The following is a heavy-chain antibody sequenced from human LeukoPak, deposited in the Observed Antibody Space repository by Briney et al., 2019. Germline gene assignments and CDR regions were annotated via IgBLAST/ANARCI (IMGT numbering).Heavy chain of an antibody. D-gene: IGHD3-16*01. J-gene: IGHJ6*03. Sequence: GGSLRLSCAASGFTFSSYCMHWVRQAPGKGLVWVSRINSGGSSTSSADSVKGRFTISRDNAKNTLYLQMNSLRAEDTAVYYCACLSTIDPSDYSYYMDVWGKGTTVTVSS. V-gene: IGHV3-74*01. CDR1: GFTFSSYC. CDR2: INSGGSST. CDR3: ACLSTIDPSDYSYYMDV.